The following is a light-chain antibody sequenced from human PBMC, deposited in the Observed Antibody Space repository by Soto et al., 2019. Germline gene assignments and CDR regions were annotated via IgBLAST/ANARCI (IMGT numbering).Light chain of an antibody. CDR2: DAS. J-gene: IGKJ1*01. CDR1: QSVGST. V-gene: IGKV3-15*01. CDR3: QHYSDWPDT. Sequence: EIVMTQSPATLSVSPGERATLSCRASQSVGSTLAWYQQKVGQAPRLLIYDASTRATGIPARFSGSGSGTEFTLTISSLQSEDLAVYYCQHYSDWPDTFGQGTQVEIK.